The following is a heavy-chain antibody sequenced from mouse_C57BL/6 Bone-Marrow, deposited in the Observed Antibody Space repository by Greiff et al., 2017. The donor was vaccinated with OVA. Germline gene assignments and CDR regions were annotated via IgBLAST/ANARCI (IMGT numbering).Heavy chain of an antibody. J-gene: IGHJ3*01. V-gene: IGHV1-50*01. Sequence: QVQLQQPGAELVKPGASVKLSCKASGYTFTSYWMQWVKQRPGQGLEWIGEIDPSDSYTNYNQKFKGKATLTVDTSSSTAYMQLSSLTSEDSAVYYCARSPRTGTSFAYWGQGTLVTVSA. D-gene: IGHD4-1*01. CDR1: GYTFTSYW. CDR2: IDPSDSYT. CDR3: ARSPRTGTSFAY.